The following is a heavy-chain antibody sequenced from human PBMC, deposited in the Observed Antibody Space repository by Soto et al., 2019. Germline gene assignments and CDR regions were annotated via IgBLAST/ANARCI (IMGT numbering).Heavy chain of an antibody. CDR2: ISSSSSYT. Sequence: QVQLVESGGGLVKPGGSLRLSCAASGFTFSDYYMSWIRQAPGKGLEWVSYISSSSSYTNYADSVKGRFTISRDNAKNSLYLQMNSMRAEDTAVYYCARVLSGYVLYYFDYWGQGTLVTVAS. V-gene: IGHV3-11*06. J-gene: IGHJ4*02. CDR3: ARVLSGYVLYYFDY. CDR1: GFTFSDYY. D-gene: IGHD5-12*01.